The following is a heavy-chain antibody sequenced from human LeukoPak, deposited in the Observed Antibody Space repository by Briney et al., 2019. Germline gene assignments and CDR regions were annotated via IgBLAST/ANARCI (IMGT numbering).Heavy chain of an antibody. Sequence: PSETLSLTCTVSGGSISNYYWSWIRQPPGKGLQWIGYVFYSGSTNYNPSLKSRVTMPVDTPKNHFSLRLSSVTAADTAVYYCARGLTYCGGGCYDYWGQGTLVSVSS. CDR1: GGSISNYY. CDR2: VFYSGST. D-gene: IGHD2-21*02. CDR3: ARGLTYCGGGCYDY. J-gene: IGHJ4*02. V-gene: IGHV4-59*01.